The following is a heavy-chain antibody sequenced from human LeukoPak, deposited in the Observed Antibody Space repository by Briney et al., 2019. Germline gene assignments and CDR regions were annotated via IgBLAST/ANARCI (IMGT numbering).Heavy chain of an antibody. D-gene: IGHD5-12*01. CDR2: IIPIFGTA. V-gene: IGHV1-69*13. Sequence: GASVKVSCKASGGTFSSYAISWVRQAPGQGLEWMGGIIPIFGTANYAQKSQGRVTITADESTSTAYMELSSLRSEDTAVYYCARSNSGYDSDFDYWGQGTLVTVSS. CDR3: ARSNSGYDSDFDY. J-gene: IGHJ4*02. CDR1: GGTFSSYA.